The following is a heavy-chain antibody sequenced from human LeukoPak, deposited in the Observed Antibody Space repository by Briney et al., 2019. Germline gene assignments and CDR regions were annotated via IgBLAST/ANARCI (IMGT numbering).Heavy chain of an antibody. CDR3: ARDPYCSSTSCLTHPGFDP. J-gene: IGHJ5*02. V-gene: IGHV1-46*01. Sequence: ASVKVSCKASGCTFTSYYMHWVRQAPGQGLEWMGIINPSGGSTSYAQKFQGRVTMTRDTSTSTVYMELSSLRSEDTAVYYCARDPYCSSTSCLTHPGFDPWGQGTLVTVSS. CDR2: INPSGGST. D-gene: IGHD2-2*01. CDR1: GCTFTSYY.